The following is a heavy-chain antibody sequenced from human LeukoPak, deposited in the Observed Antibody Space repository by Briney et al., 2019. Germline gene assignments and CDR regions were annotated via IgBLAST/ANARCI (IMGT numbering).Heavy chain of an antibody. CDR1: GFTFSSYA. V-gene: IGHV3-7*01. J-gene: IGHJ4*02. CDR2: IKQDGSEK. Sequence: GGSLRLSCAASGFTFSSYAMSWVRQAPGKGLEWVANIKQDGSEKYYVDSVKGRFTISRDNAKNSLYLQMNSLRAEDTAVYYCARPAPYYYDSSGYYSNWGQGTLVTVSS. D-gene: IGHD3-22*01. CDR3: ARPAPYYYDSSGYYSN.